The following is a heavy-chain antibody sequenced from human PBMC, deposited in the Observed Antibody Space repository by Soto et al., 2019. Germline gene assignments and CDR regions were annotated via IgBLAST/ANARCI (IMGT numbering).Heavy chain of an antibody. D-gene: IGHD3-16*02. V-gene: IGHV1-18*01. CDR3: ARTFGGVIDPYYYYGMDF. Sequence: ASVKVSCKASGYTFTSYGISWVRQAPGQGLEWMGWISAYNGNTNYAQKLQGRVTMTTDTSTSTAYMELRSLGSDDTAVYYCARTFGGVIDPYYYYGMDFWGQATTVIGSS. CDR1: GYTFTSYG. J-gene: IGHJ6*02. CDR2: ISAYNGNT.